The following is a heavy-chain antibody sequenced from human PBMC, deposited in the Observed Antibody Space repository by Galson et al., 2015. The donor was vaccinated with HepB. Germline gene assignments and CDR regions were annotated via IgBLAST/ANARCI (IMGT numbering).Heavy chain of an antibody. J-gene: IGHJ5*02. CDR2: IWYDGSNK. Sequence: SLRLSCAASGFTFSSYGMHWVRQAPGKGLEWVAVIWYDGSNKYYADSVKGRFTISRDNSKNTLYLQMNSLGAEDTAVYYCAREVQVVRGVIHNWFDPWGQGTLVTVSS. CDR3: AREVQVVRGVIHNWFDP. V-gene: IGHV3-33*08. D-gene: IGHD3-10*01. CDR1: GFTFSSYG.